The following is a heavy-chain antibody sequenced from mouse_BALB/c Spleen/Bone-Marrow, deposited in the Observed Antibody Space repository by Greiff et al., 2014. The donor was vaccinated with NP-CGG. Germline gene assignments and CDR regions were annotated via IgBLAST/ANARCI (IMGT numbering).Heavy chain of an antibody. Sequence: EVMLVESGAELVKPGASVKLSCTASGFNIKDTYIHWVKQRPEQGLEWIGRTDPANGNTKYDPKFQGKATITTDTSSNTAYLQLSSLTSEDTAVYYCAQGYDWAMDYWGQGTSVTVSS. CDR3: AQGYDWAMDY. J-gene: IGHJ4*01. CDR2: TDPANGNT. V-gene: IGHV14-3*02. CDR1: GFNIKDTY. D-gene: IGHD2-14*01.